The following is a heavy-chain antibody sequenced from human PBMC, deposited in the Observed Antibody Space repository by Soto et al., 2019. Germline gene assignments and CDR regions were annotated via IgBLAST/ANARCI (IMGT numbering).Heavy chain of an antibody. D-gene: IGHD3-10*01. V-gene: IGHV1-3*01. CDR1: GYTFTSYA. CDR2: INAGNGNT. Sequence: QVQLVQSGAEVKKPGASVKVSCKASGYTFTSYAMHWVRQAPGQRLEWMGWINAGNGNTKYSQKFQGRVTITRDTSARTAYMELSSLRSEDTAVYYCARDRLLWFGELLTRTDAFDIWGQGTMVTVSS. J-gene: IGHJ3*02. CDR3: ARDRLLWFGELLTRTDAFDI.